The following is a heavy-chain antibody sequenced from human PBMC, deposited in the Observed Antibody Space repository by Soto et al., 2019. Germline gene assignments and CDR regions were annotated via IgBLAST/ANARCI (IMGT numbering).Heavy chain of an antibody. CDR1: GGSFNGYF. D-gene: IGHD7-27*01. CDR2: VNPSGTT. CDR3: ARELGKSGMDV. J-gene: IGHJ6*02. V-gene: IGHV4-34*01. Sequence: SETLSLTCGVTGGSFNGYFWRWIRQPPGKGLEWIGQVNPSGTTNYNPSLKSRVTMSVDTSKNTFSLILSSVTAADTAVYYCARELGKSGMDVWGQGTTVTVS.